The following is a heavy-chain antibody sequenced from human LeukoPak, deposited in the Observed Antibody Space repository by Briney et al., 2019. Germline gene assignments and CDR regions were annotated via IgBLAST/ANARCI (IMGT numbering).Heavy chain of an antibody. V-gene: IGHV4-59*08. J-gene: IGHJ2*01. CDR3: ARAVGVGRGTYFDL. CDR1: GGSIRSDY. D-gene: IGHD1-1*01. Sequence: SETLSLTCTVSGGSIRSDYWGWIRQPPGKGLEWIGYISYSGSTNYNPSLKSRVTISVDTSKNQFSLNLSSVTAADTAVYSCARAVGVGRGTYFDLWGRGTLVTVSS. CDR2: ISYSGST.